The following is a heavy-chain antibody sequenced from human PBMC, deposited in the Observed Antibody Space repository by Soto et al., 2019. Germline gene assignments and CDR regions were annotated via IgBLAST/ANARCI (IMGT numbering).Heavy chain of an antibody. D-gene: IGHD6-13*01. J-gene: IGHJ5*02. CDR1: GYTFTSYD. CDR3: ARERSAGTGWFDP. CDR2: MNPNSGNT. V-gene: IGHV1-8*01. Sequence: QVQLVQSGAEVKKPGASVKVSCKASGYTFTSYDINWVRKATGQGHEWMGWMNPNSGNTGYAQKFQGRVTMTRNTSMSTAYMELSSLRSEDTAVYYCARERSAGTGWFDPWGQGTLVTVSS.